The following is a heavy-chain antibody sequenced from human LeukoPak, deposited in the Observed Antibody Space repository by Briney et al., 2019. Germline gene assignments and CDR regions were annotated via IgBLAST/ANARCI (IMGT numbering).Heavy chain of an antibody. J-gene: IGHJ4*02. V-gene: IGHV4-39*01. D-gene: IGHD5-12*01. CDR1: GGSISSSSYY. CDR2: IYYSGST. CDR3: VRPRRGYSYGFDY. Sequence: PSETLSLTCTVSGGSISSSSYYWGWIRQPPGKGLEWIGSIYYSGSTYYNPSLKSRITISVDTSKNQFSLNLNSVTAADTAVYYCVRPRRGYSYGFDYWGQGTLVTVSS.